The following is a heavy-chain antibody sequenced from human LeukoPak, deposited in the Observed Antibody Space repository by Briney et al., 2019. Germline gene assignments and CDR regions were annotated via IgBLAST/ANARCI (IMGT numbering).Heavy chain of an antibody. Sequence: GGSLRLSCAASGFTSSSYAMSWVRQAPGEGLEWVSAISGSGGSTYYADSVKGRFIISRDNAKNTLYLQMNSLRAEDTAVYYCATVDGYAQRDWGQGTLVTVSS. CDR3: ATVDGYAQRD. D-gene: IGHD5-24*01. CDR2: ISGSGGST. V-gene: IGHV3-23*01. J-gene: IGHJ4*02. CDR1: GFTSSSYA.